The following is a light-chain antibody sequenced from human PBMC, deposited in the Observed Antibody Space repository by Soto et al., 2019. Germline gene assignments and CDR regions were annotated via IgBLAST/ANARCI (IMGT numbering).Light chain of an antibody. CDR1: QTISSW. CDR2: KAS. Sequence: DIQMTQSPSTLSGSVGDRVTITCRASQTISSWLAWYQQKPGKAPKLLIYKASTLKSGVPSRFSGSGPGTEFTLTISSLQPDDFETSYCQHYNSYSEAFGQGTTVDI. V-gene: IGKV1-5*03. J-gene: IGKJ1*01. CDR3: QHYNSYSEA.